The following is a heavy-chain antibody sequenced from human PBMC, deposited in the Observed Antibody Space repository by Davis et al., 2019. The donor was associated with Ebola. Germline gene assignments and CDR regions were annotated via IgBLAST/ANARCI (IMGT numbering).Heavy chain of an antibody. J-gene: IGHJ4*02. V-gene: IGHV4-34*01. CDR3: ARGGTNGDPAVY. CDR2: INHSGVS. CDR1: GGSFSGYY. Sequence: MPSETLSLTCAVYGGSFSGYYWSWIRQPPGKGLEWIGEINHSGVSKYSPSLKSRVTISVDTSKNQFSLKLTSVTAADRAVYYCARGGTNGDPAVYWGQGTLVTVSS. D-gene: IGHD4-17*01.